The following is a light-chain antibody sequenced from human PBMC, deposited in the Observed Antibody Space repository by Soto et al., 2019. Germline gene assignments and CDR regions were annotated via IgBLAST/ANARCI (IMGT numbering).Light chain of an antibody. CDR3: QQYGGSPRT. J-gene: IGKJ1*01. V-gene: IGKV3-20*01. Sequence: EVVMRQSPATLSVSPGEGATLSCRASQGIGDTLAWYQHKPGQTPRLLISGASSRAADIPDRFSGSGSGTDFTLTINRLEPEDFAVYYCQQYGGSPRTFGQGTKVDI. CDR1: QGIGDT. CDR2: GAS.